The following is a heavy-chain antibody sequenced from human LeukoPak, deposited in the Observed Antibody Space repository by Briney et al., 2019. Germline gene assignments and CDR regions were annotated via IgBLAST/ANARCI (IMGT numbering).Heavy chain of an antibody. D-gene: IGHD3-10*01. V-gene: IGHV3-30*03. Sequence: GGSLRLSCAASGFTFSGCGMHWVRQAPGKGLEWVSIISADGRTKYYADSLKGRFTVSRDNSKNVLYLQMSSLRAEDTALYYCVAEVPMVRGAYNDHWGQGTRVTVSS. CDR3: VAEVPMVRGAYNDH. CDR1: GFTFSGCG. CDR2: ISADGRTK. J-gene: IGHJ4*02.